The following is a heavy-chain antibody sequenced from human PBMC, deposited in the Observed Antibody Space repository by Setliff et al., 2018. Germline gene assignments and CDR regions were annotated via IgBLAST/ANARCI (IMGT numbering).Heavy chain of an antibody. D-gene: IGHD3-3*01. CDR1: GFTFSSYE. Sequence: GGSLRLSCAASGFTFSSYEMNWVRQAPGKGLEWVSYISSSGSTIYYADSVKGRFTISRDNAKNSLYLQMNSLRAEDTAVYYCARASSSDNYNFWSGYYDGDAFDIWGQGTMVTV. CDR2: ISSSGSTI. CDR3: ARASSSDNYNFWSGYYDGDAFDI. J-gene: IGHJ3*02. V-gene: IGHV3-48*03.